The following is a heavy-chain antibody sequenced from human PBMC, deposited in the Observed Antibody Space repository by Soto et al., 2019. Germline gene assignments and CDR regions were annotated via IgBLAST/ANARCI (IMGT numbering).Heavy chain of an antibody. CDR1: GYTFTNYA. Sequence: ASVKVSCKASGYTFTNYAMHWVRQAPGQGLEWMGWINAGNGNTKYSQKFQGRVTITGDTSATTAYMELSSLRSEDTAVYYCARSTFQAAYSSSWPVFDDWGQGTLVIVSS. CDR3: ARSTFQAAYSSSWPVFDD. V-gene: IGHV1-3*01. J-gene: IGHJ4*02. CDR2: INAGNGNT. D-gene: IGHD6-13*01.